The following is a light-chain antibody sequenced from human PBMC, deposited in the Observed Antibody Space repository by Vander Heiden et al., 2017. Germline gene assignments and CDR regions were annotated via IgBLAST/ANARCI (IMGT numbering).Light chain of an antibody. J-gene: IGKJ4*01. V-gene: IGKV1-33*01. Sequence: DLQMTQSPSPLSSSVGDRVTITGQASKDIGNYLNWDQRKPGKAPKLLIYDASNLETGVPSRFSGSGSGTDFTFTISSLQPEDIATYYCQQYDNLPLTFGGGTKVEIK. CDR3: QQYDNLPLT. CDR2: DAS. CDR1: KDIGNY.